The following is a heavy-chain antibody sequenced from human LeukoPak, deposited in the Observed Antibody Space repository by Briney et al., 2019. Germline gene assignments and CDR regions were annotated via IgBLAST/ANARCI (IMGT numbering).Heavy chain of an antibody. D-gene: IGHD3-22*01. CDR1: GGTFSSYA. Sequence: ASVKVSCKASGGTFSSYAISCVRQAPGQGLEWMGGIIPIFGTANYAQKFQGRVTITADESTSTAYMELSSLRSEDTAVYYCARAPNYYDSRGYYPVWGQGTLVTVSS. V-gene: IGHV1-69*13. J-gene: IGHJ4*02. CDR2: IIPIFGTA. CDR3: ARAPNYYDSRGYYPV.